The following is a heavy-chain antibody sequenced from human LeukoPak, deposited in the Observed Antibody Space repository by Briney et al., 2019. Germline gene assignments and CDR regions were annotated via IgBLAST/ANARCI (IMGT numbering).Heavy chain of an antibody. V-gene: IGHV4-31*11. D-gene: IGHD3-22*01. CDR1: GYSISSGYY. CDR3: ARGAETYYYDSSGYGY. J-gene: IGHJ4*02. Sequence: PSETLSLTCAVSGYSISSGYYWSWIRQHPGKGLEWIGYIYYSGSTYYNPSLKSRVTISVDTSKNQFSLKLSSVTAADTAVYYCARGAETYYYDSSGYGYWGQGTLVTVSS. CDR2: IYYSGST.